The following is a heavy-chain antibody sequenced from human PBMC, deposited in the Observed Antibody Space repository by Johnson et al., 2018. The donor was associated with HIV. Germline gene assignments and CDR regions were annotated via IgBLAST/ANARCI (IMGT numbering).Heavy chain of an antibody. V-gene: IGHV3-30-3*01. CDR3: AKVVTSSSSWQDEAFDI. CDR2: ISYDGSNK. CDR1: GFTFSSYA. J-gene: IGHJ3*02. Sequence: VQLVESGGGVVQPGRSLRLSCAASGFTFSSYAMHWVRQAPGKGLEWVAVISYDGSNKYYADSVKGRFTISRDNSKNTLYLEMNSLRVEDTAVYYCAKVVTSSSSWQDEAFDIWGQGTVVTVSS. D-gene: IGHD6-13*01.